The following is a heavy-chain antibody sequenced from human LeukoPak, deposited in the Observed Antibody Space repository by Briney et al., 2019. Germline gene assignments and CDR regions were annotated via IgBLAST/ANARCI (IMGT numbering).Heavy chain of an antibody. J-gene: IGHJ4*02. V-gene: IGHV1-46*01. CDR1: GYTFTTYY. Sequence: ASVKVSCKASGYTFTTYYVHWVRQAPGQGLEWMGIINPSGGSTSYAQKFQGRVTMTRDMSTSTVYMELSSLRSEDTAVYYCARGGRAYYYDSSGLMDFDYWGQGTLVTVSS. CDR3: ARGGRAYYYDSSGLMDFDY. D-gene: IGHD3-22*01. CDR2: INPSGGST.